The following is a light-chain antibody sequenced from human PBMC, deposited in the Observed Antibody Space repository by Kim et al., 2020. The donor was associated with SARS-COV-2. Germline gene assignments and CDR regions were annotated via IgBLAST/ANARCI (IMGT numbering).Light chain of an antibody. J-gene: IGLJ2*01. CDR3: QSADSSGLYVV. CDR2: VDT. V-gene: IGLV3-25*03. Sequence: SYELTQPPSVSVSPGQTARITCSGDALSKQYAYWYQQKPGQAPVLVIYVDTERPSGIPERFSGFSSGTTVTLTISGVQAEDEADYFCQSADSSGLYVVFG. CDR1: ALSKQY.